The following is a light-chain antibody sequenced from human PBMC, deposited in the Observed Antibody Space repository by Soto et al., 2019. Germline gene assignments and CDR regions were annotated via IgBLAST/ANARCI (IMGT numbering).Light chain of an antibody. CDR1: QGISSY. V-gene: IGKV1-9*01. Sequence: IQLPQSPSFLSASVGDRVTITCRASQGISSYLAWYQQKPGKAPKLLIYAASTLQSGVPSRFSGSGSGTEFTLTISSLQPEDFATYYCQQLNSYPRTFGQGTRLEI. J-gene: IGKJ5*01. CDR3: QQLNSYPRT. CDR2: AAS.